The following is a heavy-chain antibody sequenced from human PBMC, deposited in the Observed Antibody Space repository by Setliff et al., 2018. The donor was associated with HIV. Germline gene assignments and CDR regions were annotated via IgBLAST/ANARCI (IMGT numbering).Heavy chain of an antibody. D-gene: IGHD3-22*01. V-gene: IGHV3-30*02. CDR3: ATIVESSGYHGGNYFDF. J-gene: IGHJ4*02. CDR2: IRYDGSNK. Sequence: GGSLILSCAASGFIFSSYGMHWVRQAPGKGLEWVAFIRYDGSNKYYADSVKGRFTISRDNSKNTLYLQMNSLRAEDTAVYYCATIVESSGYHGGNYFDFWGRGSLVTVSS. CDR1: GFIFSSYG.